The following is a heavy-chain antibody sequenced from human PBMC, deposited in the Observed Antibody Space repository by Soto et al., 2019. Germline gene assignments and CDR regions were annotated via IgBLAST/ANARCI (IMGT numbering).Heavy chain of an antibody. CDR2: MNPNSGNT. CDR1: GYTFTSYD. V-gene: IGHV1-8*01. D-gene: IGHD3-3*01. CDR3: ARARIFAATQDY. J-gene: IGHJ4*02. Sequence: ASVKVSCKASGYTFTSYDINWVRQATGQGLEWMGWMNPNSGNTGYAQKFQGRVTMTRNTSISTAYMELSSLRSEDTAVYYCARARIFAATQDYWGQGTLVTVSS.